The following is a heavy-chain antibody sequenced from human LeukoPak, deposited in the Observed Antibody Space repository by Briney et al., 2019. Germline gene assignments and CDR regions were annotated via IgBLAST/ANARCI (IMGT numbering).Heavy chain of an antibody. CDR1: GYSISTGYY. V-gene: IGHV4-38-2*02. CDR3: ARTTFWSGRSPDYHHCYMDV. Sequence: PSETLSLTCTVSGYSISTGYYWDWIRQPPGKGLEWIGTFYHGGSTYYNASLKSRVTISVDASKNQFSLKVSFVSAADTAVYYCARTTFWSGRSPDYHHCYMDVWGKGTTVTVSS. D-gene: IGHD3-3*01. CDR2: FYHGGST. J-gene: IGHJ6*03.